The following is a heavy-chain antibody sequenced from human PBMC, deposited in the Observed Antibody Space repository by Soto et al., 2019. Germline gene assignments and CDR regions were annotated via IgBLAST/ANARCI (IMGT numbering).Heavy chain of an antibody. CDR3: ASGSPGTSRGSQLWFIVGLDGLDV. D-gene: IGHD5-18*01. CDR1: GGSISSSSYY. V-gene: IGHV4-39*01. J-gene: IGHJ6*01. CDR2: IEYSGST. Sequence: QLQLQESGPGLVNPSETLSLTCTVSGGSISSSSYYWGWIRQPPAKGLEWIGSIEYSGSTYYNPSVKSRVTISVDTSKIQFSLKLSSVAAADAAVYYCASGSPGTSRGSQLWFIVGLDGLDVWGQGTTVTVSS.